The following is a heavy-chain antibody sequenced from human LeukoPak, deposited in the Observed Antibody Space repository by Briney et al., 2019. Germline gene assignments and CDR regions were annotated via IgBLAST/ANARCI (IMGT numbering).Heavy chain of an antibody. CDR1: GGSISSGDYY. J-gene: IGHJ4*02. CDR3: ATHSGSHDSLDY. Sequence: SQTLSLTCTVSGGSISSGDYYWSWIRQPPGKGLEWIGYIYYSGSTYYNPSLKSRVTISVDTSKNQFSLKLSSVTAADTAVYYCATHSGSHDSLDYWGQGTLVTVSS. V-gene: IGHV4-30-4*08. D-gene: IGHD1-26*01. CDR2: IYYSGST.